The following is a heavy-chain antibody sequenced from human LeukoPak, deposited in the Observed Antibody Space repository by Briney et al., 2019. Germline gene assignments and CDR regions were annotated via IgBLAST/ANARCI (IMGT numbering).Heavy chain of an antibody. CDR2: ST. CDR3: ARPLTSAAGNYEFVY. V-gene: IGHV1-46*01. Sequence: GASVKVSCKASGYTFIGYYMHWVRQAPGQGLEWMAGSTNYAQKFQGRITVTRDTSTSTVYMELSSLRSEDTAIYYCARPLTSAAGNYEFVYWGQGTLVTVSS. CDR1: GYTFIGYY. J-gene: IGHJ4*02. D-gene: IGHD6-13*01.